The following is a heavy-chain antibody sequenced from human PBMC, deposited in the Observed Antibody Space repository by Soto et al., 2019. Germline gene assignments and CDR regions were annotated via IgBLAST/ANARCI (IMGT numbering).Heavy chain of an antibody. CDR1: GYTLTNYA. Sequence: QIQLVQSGAEVKKPGASVKISSKASGYTLTNYAIHWGRQAPGQRLEWMGWINAGNGDTKYSQRFQGRVTITRDTSATTAYMELSSLRSEDTAVYYCARDRVVVIGATGAFDIWGQGTTVIVSS. CDR3: ARDRVVVIGATGAFDI. CDR2: INAGNGDT. V-gene: IGHV1-3*01. D-gene: IGHD2-15*01. J-gene: IGHJ3*02.